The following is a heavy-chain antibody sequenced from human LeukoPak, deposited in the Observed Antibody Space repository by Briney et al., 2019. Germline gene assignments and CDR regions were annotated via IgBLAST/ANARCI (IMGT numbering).Heavy chain of an antibody. CDR3: ARGQGHGFDI. J-gene: IGHJ3*02. V-gene: IGHV3-74*01. CDR2: INNDGSST. Sequence: GGSLRLSCAASGFTFSSYWMHWVRQAPGKGRVWVSGINNDGSSTKYADSVKGRFTISRDNAKNTLYLQTNSLRADDTAVYYCARGQGHGFDIWGQGTMVTVSS. CDR1: GFTFSSYW.